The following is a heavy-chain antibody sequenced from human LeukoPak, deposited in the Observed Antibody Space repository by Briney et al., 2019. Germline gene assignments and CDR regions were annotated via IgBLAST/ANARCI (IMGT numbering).Heavy chain of an antibody. Sequence: GSLRLSCSASGFTFSSYAMSWVRQAPGKGLGLVLAIRCSGGSTYYADSGKSRFTISRDNSKNTLYLQMNSLRAEDTAVYYCAKDKYYDFWSGYYKSSYFDYWGQGTLVTVSS. CDR1: GFTFSSYA. CDR2: IRCSGGST. V-gene: IGHV3-23*01. CDR3: AKDKYYDFWSGYYKSSYFDY. D-gene: IGHD3-3*01. J-gene: IGHJ4*02.